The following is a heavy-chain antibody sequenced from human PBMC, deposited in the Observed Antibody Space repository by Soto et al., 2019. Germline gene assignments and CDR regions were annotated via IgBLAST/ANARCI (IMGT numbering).Heavy chain of an antibody. CDR1: GGSVSSGSYY. CDR3: ARVYAYGDLFFDY. Sequence: TLSLTCTVSGGSVSSGSYYWSCIRQPPGKGLEWIGYIYYSGSTNYNPSLKSRVTISVDTSKNQFSLKLSSVTAADTAVYYCARVYAYGDLFFDYWGQGTLVTLSS. CDR2: IYYSGST. J-gene: IGHJ4*02. V-gene: IGHV4-61*01. D-gene: IGHD4-17*01.